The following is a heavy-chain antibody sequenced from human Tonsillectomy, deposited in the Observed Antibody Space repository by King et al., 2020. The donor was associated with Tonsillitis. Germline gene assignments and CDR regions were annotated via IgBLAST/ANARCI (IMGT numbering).Heavy chain of an antibody. D-gene: IGHD4-17*01. CDR2: ISYDGSNK. Sequence: VQLVESGGGVVQPGRSLRLSCAASGFTFSNYGMHWVRQAPGKGLEWVAVISYDGSNKYYADSVKGRFTISRDNSKNTLYLQMNRLRADDTAVYYCARWHGDYEDYFDFWGQGTLVTVSS. CDR1: GFTFSNYG. J-gene: IGHJ4*02. V-gene: IGHV3-33*05. CDR3: ARWHGDYEDYFDF.